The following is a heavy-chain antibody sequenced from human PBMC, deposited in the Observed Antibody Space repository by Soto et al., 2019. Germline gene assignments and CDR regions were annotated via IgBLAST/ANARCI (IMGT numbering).Heavy chain of an antibody. D-gene: IGHD3-10*01. CDR2: MYYSGST. CDR1: GGSISSGGYY. Sequence: QVQLQESGPGLVKPSQTLSLTCTVSGGSISSGGYYWSWIHQHPGKGLEWIGYMYYSGSTYYNPSLKSRITISVDTSKKKFSLKLSSVTAADTAVYYCARGVTMVRGVGLFYFDYWGQGTLVTVSS. V-gene: IGHV4-31*03. CDR3: ARGVTMVRGVGLFYFDY. J-gene: IGHJ4*02.